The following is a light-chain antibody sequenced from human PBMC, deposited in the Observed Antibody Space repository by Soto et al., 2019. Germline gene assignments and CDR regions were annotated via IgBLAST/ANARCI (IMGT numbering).Light chain of an antibody. CDR1: QSVSSN. CDR3: QHYNNWPPWIT. J-gene: IGKJ5*01. Sequence: EIVMTQSPATLSVSPGERATLSCRASQSVSSNLAWYQQKPGQAPRLLIYCASTRATDIPDRFSVSGSGTEFTLTITSLQSEDFAVYYCQHYNNWPPWITFGQGTRLEIK. V-gene: IGKV3-15*01. CDR2: CAS.